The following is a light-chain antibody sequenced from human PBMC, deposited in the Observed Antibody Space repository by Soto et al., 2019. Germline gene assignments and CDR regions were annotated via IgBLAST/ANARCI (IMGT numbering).Light chain of an antibody. CDR3: QQYNSYSWT. CDR2: DAS. J-gene: IGKJ1*01. V-gene: IGKV1-5*01. Sequence: DIQMTHSPSTLSASVGDRLTITSRASQSISSWSAWYQQNPGKHPKLLIYDASSLESGVPSRFSGSGSGTEFTLTIRSLQPDDCATYCCQQYNSYSWTFGQGTKV. CDR1: QSISSW.